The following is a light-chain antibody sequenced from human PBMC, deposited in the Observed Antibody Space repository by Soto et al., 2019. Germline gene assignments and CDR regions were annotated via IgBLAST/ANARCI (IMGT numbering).Light chain of an antibody. CDR2: GAS. CDR3: QQYGISPGT. Sequence: EIVLTQSPGTLSLSPGERATLSCRASQSVTSNYLAWYQQTPGQAPKLLIFGASIRDTGIPDRFRGSGSGTDFTLTISRLEPEDFAVYYCQQYGISPGTFGQGTKVEI. V-gene: IGKV3-20*01. J-gene: IGKJ1*01. CDR1: QSVTSNY.